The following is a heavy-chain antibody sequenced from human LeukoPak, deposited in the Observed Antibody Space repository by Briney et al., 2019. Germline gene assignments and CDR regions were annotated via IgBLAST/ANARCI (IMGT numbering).Heavy chain of an antibody. D-gene: IGHD6-19*01. Sequence: VGSLRLSCAASGFTFSNFAMSWVRQTPGTGLAWLSAISPDGNYIYYADSVKGRFTTSRDNSKNTLYLQMTSLRVEDTAVYFCVSQRDHRVAVAGSFDNWGQGTLISVSP. V-gene: IGHV3-23*01. CDR3: VSQRDHRVAVAGSFDN. CDR1: GFTFSNFA. J-gene: IGHJ4*02. CDR2: ISPDGNYI.